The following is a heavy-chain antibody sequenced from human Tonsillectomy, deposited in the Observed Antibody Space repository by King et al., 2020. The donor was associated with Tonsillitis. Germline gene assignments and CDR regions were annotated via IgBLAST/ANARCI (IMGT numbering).Heavy chain of an antibody. CDR3: ARRGYGGDDARDI. CDR1: GYTFSTYW. Sequence: QLVQSGAEVKKPGESLKISCKGSGYTFSTYWIAWVRQMPGKGLEWMGIIYPGDSDTIYSPSFQGQVTISADKSINTAYLQWSSLKASDTAMYYCARRGYGGDDARDIWGQGAMVTVSS. D-gene: IGHD2-15*01. CDR2: IYPGDSDT. V-gene: IGHV5-51*01. J-gene: IGHJ3*02.